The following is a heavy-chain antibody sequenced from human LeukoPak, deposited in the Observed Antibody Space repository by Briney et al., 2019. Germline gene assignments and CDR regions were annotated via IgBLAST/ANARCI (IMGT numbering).Heavy chain of an antibody. CDR1: GFTFSSG. Sequence: GGSLRLSCAASGFTFSSGMHWVRQAPGKGLEWVAGISYDEMYQYYADSVKGRFTISRDNSKNTLFLQMNSLRAEDTAIYYCAKDRDYYGSGSDYWGQGTLVTVSS. D-gene: IGHD3-10*01. CDR2: ISYDEMYQ. V-gene: IGHV3-30*18. CDR3: AKDRDYYGSGSDY. J-gene: IGHJ4*02.